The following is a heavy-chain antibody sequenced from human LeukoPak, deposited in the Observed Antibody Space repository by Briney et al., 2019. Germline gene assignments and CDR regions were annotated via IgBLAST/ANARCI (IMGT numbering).Heavy chain of an antibody. J-gene: IGHJ6*03. Sequence: GASVKVSCKASGATFSSYAISWGRQAPGQGLEWMGGIIPIFGTANYAQKFQGRVTITADESTSTAYMELSSMRSEDTAVYYCARSVYDSSGYYPYYYYYYMDVWGKGTTVTVSS. CDR2: IIPIFGTA. D-gene: IGHD3-22*01. CDR1: GATFSSYA. V-gene: IGHV1-69*13. CDR3: ARSVYDSSGYYPYYYYYYMDV.